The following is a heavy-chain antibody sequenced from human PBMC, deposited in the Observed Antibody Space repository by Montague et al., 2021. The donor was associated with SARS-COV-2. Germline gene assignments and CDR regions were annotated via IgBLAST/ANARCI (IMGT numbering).Heavy chain of an antibody. D-gene: IGHD3-10*01. Sequence: SETLSLTCSVSSGSIMSSGYYWGWIRQPPGKELEWIGNINYSGTTXYNPSLQSRGTISVDTSKNHLSLRLSSVTAADTAVYFCARGMIRGVTTPFDYWGQGSQVTVSS. CDR3: ARGMIRGVTTPFDY. CDR2: INYSGTT. CDR1: SGSIMSSGYY. J-gene: IGHJ4*02. V-gene: IGHV4-39*02.